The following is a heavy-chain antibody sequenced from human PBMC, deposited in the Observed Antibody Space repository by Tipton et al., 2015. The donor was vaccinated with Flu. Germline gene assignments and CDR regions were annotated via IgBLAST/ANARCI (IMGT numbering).Heavy chain of an antibody. CDR2: IYSDATGGTT. CDR3: ARQQGPLGY. CDR1: GYSISRNY. V-gene: IGHV3-53*01. Sequence: VQLVQSGGGLIQPGGSLRLSCAASGYSISRNYMIWVRQAPGKGLEWVSLIYSDATGGTTYYAESVKGRFTISRDNSKNTLYLQMNSLRAEDTAVYFCARQQGPLGYWGQGTLVTVSS. J-gene: IGHJ4*02.